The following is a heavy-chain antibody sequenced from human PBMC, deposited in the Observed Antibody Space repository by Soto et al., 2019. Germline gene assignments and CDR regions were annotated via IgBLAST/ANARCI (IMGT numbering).Heavy chain of an antibody. D-gene: IGHD3-10*02. CDR2: VSGYDGNT. V-gene: IGHV1-18*01. CDR1: GYRFSSYG. CDR3: ARDHPTAPTYVMDV. Sequence: GASVKVSCKASGYRFSSYGVNWVRQAPGQGLEWVGSVSGYDGNTKYAQRLQDRVIMTTDTSTSTAYLELRSLTSDDTAVYYCARDHPTAPTYVMDVWGKGSTVTVPS. J-gene: IGHJ6*03.